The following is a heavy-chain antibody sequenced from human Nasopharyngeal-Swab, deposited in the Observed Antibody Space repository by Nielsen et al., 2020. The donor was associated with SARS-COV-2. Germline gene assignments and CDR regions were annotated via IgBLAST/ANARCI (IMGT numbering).Heavy chain of an antibody. CDR3: AKETQGVHDY. D-gene: IGHD2-8*01. V-gene: IGHV3-64*02. Sequence: GESLKISCVASGFTFSRWPMHWVRQAPGKGPESVSAISGDGADTYYTDSVRGRFTISRDNSKDTLYLQMGSLRVEDMAVYYCAKETQGVHDYWGQGTLVTVSS. CDR2: ISGDGADT. CDR1: GFTFSRWP. J-gene: IGHJ4*02.